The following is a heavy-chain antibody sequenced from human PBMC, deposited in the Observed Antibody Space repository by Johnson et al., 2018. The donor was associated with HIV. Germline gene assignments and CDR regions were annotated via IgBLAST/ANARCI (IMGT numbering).Heavy chain of an antibody. V-gene: IGHV3-20*04. J-gene: IGHJ3*02. CDR3: AREGIAARPGAFDI. CDR1: GFIFDDHG. Sequence: VQLVESGGGLIQPGGSLRLSCAASGFIFDDHGMTWVRQAPGKGLEWVSGINWNGGSIGYADSVKGRFTISRDNAKNSLYLQMNSLRAEDTALYYCAREGIAARPGAFDIWGQGTMVIVSS. CDR2: INWNGGSI. D-gene: IGHD6-6*01.